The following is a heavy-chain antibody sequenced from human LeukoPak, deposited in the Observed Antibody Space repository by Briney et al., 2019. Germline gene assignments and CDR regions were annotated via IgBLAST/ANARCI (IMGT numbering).Heavy chain of an antibody. CDR3: ARGQTPRQARYWFDP. CDR2: MNPNSGNT. CDR1: GYTFTSYD. Sequence: GASVKVSCKASGYTFTSYDINWVRQATGQGLEWMGWMNPNSGNTGYAQKIQGRVTMTRNTSISTAYMELSSLRSEDTAVYYCARGQTPRQARYWFDPWGQGTLVTVSS. J-gene: IGHJ5*02. V-gene: IGHV1-8*01.